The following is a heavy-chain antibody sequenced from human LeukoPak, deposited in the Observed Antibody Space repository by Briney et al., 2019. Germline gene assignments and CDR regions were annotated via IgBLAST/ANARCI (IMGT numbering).Heavy chain of an antibody. CDR1: GYTFTSYD. V-gene: IGHV1-8*01. CDR3: AREQITIFGVVTPPPCGMDV. D-gene: IGHD3-3*01. Sequence: GASVKVSCKASGYTFTSYDINWVRQATGQGLEWMGWMNPNSGNTGYAQKFQGRVTMTRNTSISTAYMELSSLRSEDTAVYYCAREQITIFGVVTPPPCGMDVWGQGTTVTVSS. CDR2: MNPNSGNT. J-gene: IGHJ6*02.